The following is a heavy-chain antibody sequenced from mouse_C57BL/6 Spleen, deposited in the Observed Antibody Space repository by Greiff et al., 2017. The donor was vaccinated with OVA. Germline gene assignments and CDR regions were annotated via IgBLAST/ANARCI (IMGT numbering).Heavy chain of an antibody. CDR2: INPNNGGT. V-gene: IGHV1-18*01. CDR3: AKKGRLYWYYDV. Sequence: EVQLQQSGPELVKPGASVKISCKASGYTFTDYNMDWVKQSHGKSLEWIGDINPNNGGTIYNQKFKGKATLTVDKSSSTAYMELRSLTSEDTAVYYCAKKGRLYWYYDVWGTGTTVTVSS. CDR1: GYTFTDYN. J-gene: IGHJ1*03.